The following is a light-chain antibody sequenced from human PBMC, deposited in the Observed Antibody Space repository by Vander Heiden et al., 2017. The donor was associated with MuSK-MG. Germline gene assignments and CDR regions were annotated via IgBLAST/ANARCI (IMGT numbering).Light chain of an antibody. CDR1: SSDVGGYNY. V-gene: IGLV2-11*01. Sequence: QSALTHPRSVSGSPGPSVTISCTGTSSDVGGYNYVSWYQQHPGKAPKLMIYDVSKRPSGVPDRFSGSKSGNTASLTISGLQAEDEADYYCCSYAGSYTGVFGGGTKLTVL. CDR2: DVS. J-gene: IGLJ3*02. CDR3: CSYAGSYTGV.